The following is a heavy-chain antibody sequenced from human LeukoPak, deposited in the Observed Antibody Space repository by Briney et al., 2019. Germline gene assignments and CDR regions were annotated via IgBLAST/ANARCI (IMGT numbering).Heavy chain of an antibody. CDR2: INSDGSST. Sequence: PGGSLRLSCVASGFMFSSYWMNWVRQASGKGLVWVSRINSDGSSTSYADSVKGRFTISRDNAKNTLFLQMNSLRAEDTAVYYCARGPGAFDIWGQGTMVTVSS. V-gene: IGHV3-74*01. J-gene: IGHJ3*02. D-gene: IGHD2-2*01. CDR1: GFMFSSYW. CDR3: ARGPGAFDI.